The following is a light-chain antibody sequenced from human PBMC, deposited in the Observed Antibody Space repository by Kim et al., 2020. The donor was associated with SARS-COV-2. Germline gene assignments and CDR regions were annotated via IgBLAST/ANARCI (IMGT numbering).Light chain of an antibody. V-gene: IGLV1-40*01. CDR2: ADT. CDR3: QSYDSTLIAVI. J-gene: IGLJ2*01. CDR1: RSNIGAGFD. Sequence: QWVTLSCTGTRSNIGAGFDVPWDQPLPGAAPRLLIYADTHRPSGVPDRFSTSRSGTSASLAISGLQADDEADYYCQSYDSTLIAVIFGGGTQLTVL.